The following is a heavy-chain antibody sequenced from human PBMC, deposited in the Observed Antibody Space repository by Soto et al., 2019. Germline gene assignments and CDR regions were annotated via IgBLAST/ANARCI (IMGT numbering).Heavy chain of an antibody. J-gene: IGHJ6*02. CDR3: DADSSSPSGQYYYYYAMDV. D-gene: IGHD6-13*01. Sequence: QVQLVQSGTEVKKPGASVKVSCKASNHTFSSFGINWVRQAPGRGLEWMGWISVYTGKTNYAQEVQDRVTLTRDTTPSIVYRELRSLTSDDTAVYYGDADSSSPSGQYYYYYAMDVWGQGTTVTVSS. CDR2: ISVYTGKT. V-gene: IGHV1-18*01. CDR1: NHTFSSFG.